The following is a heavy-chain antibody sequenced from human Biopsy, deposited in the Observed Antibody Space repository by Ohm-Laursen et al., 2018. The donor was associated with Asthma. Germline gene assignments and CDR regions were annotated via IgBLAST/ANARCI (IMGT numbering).Heavy chain of an antibody. J-gene: IGHJ4*02. CDR2: ISYDGSIK. CDR3: AKRRGYSGHDNDY. D-gene: IGHD5-12*01. Sequence: SLRLSCSASGFTFSSYGMDWVRQAPGKGLEWVALISYDGSIKDYADSVKGRFTISRDNSKNTLYLQMNSLRTEDTAVYYCAKRRGYSGHDNDYWGQGTLVIVSS. CDR1: GFTFSSYG. V-gene: IGHV3-30*18.